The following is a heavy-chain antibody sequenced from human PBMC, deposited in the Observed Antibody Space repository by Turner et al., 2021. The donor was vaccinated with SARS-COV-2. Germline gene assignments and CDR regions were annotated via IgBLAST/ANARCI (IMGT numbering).Heavy chain of an antibody. Sequence: VQLVQSGAEVKKLGAPAKVSCKASGYTFTGHYMHWVRQAPGQGLEWMGWINPISGGTSYAQIFQGRVTMTRDTSISTDYMELSRLRSDDTAVYYCARGQSYNWNRLRFDPWGQGTLVTVSS. J-gene: IGHJ5*02. CDR1: GYTFTGHY. D-gene: IGHD1-20*01. CDR3: ARGQSYNWNRLRFDP. V-gene: IGHV1-2*02. CDR2: INPISGGT.